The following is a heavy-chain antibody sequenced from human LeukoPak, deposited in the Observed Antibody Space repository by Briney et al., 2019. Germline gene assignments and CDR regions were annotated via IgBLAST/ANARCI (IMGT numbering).Heavy chain of an antibody. CDR2: IYYSGST. Sequence: SETLSLTCAVYGGSFSGYYWAWIRQPPGKGLEWIGSIYYSGSTSYNPSLKSRVTISVDTSKSQFSLKLTSVTAADTAVYYCARQPEGAVAGPVDYWGQGTLVTVSS. V-gene: IGHV4-39*01. D-gene: IGHD6-19*01. CDR1: GGSFSGYY. CDR3: ARQPEGAVAGPVDY. J-gene: IGHJ4*02.